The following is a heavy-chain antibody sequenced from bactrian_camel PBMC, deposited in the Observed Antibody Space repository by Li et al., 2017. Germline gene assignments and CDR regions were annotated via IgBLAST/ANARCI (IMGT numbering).Heavy chain of an antibody. CDR2: FHSQGRT. V-gene: IGHV3S9*01. Sequence: QVQLVESGGDSVQAGGSLRLSCAAPGYNYDTYCMGWFRRPPGKEREGIAGFHSQGRTSYADSVKGRFTVSRDNANNTVNLMMNSLKPEDTAMYYCAANFGPYCSGPYLARRANFLGQGTQVTVS. D-gene: IGHD2*01. J-gene: IGHJ4*01. CDR1: GYNYDTYC.